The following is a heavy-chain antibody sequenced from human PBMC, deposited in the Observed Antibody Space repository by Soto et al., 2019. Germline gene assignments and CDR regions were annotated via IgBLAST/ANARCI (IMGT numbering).Heavy chain of an antibody. CDR3: ARDGEGF. CDR1: GFTFSSNW. V-gene: IGHV3-74*01. J-gene: IGHJ4*02. D-gene: IGHD2-21*01. CDR2: INTDGTRT. Sequence: GGSLRLSCAASGFTFSSNWMHWVRRVPGRGLVWVSRINTDGTRTSYVDSVKARFTISRDNAKNTLYLQMNSLRVEDTALYYCARDGEGFWGQGXLVTVYS.